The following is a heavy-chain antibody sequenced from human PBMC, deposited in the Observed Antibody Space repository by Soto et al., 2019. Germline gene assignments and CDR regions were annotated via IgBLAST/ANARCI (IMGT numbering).Heavy chain of an antibody. D-gene: IGHD1-26*01. J-gene: IGHJ4*02. CDR2: IYYSGST. CDR3: ARGGGTVGADRIFVY. V-gene: IGHV4-59*01. Sequence: QVQLQESGPGLVKPSETLSLTCTVSAGSISSYYWSWIRQPPGKGLEWIGYIYYSGSTNYNPSLKSRVTISVDTSKNQFSLKLSSVTAADTAVYYCARGGGTVGADRIFVYWGQGTLVTVSS. CDR1: AGSISSYY.